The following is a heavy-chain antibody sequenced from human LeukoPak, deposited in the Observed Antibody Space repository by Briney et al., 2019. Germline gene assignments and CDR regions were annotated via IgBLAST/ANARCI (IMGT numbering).Heavy chain of an antibody. Sequence: SETLSLTCAVYGGSFSGYYWSWIRQPPGKGLEWIGEINHSGSTNYNPSLKSRVTISVDTSKNQFSLKLSSVTAADTAVYYCARSRRYFDWLLLRVWFDPWGQGTLVTVSS. CDR1: GGSFSGYY. CDR3: ARSRRYFDWLLLRVWFDP. CDR2: INHSGST. J-gene: IGHJ5*02. V-gene: IGHV4-34*01. D-gene: IGHD3-9*01.